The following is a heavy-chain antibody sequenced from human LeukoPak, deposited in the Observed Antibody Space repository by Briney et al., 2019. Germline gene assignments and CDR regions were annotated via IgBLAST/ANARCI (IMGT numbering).Heavy chain of an antibody. D-gene: IGHD3-22*01. V-gene: IGHV4-61*08. CDR2: IYYSGST. CDR3: ARVLADSSGYYNAFDI. J-gene: IGHJ3*02. CDR1: GGSISSGGYY. Sequence: SETLSLTCTVSGGSISSGGYYWSWIRQRPGKGLEWIGYIYYSGSTNYNPSLKSRVTISVDTSKNQFSLKLSSVTAADTAVYYCARVLADSSGYYNAFDIWGQGTMVTVSS.